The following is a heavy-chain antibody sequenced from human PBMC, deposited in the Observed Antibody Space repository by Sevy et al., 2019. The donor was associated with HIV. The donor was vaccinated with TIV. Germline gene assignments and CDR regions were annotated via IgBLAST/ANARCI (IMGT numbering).Heavy chain of an antibody. Sequence: GGSLRLSCAASGFTFSSYSMNWVRQAPGKGLEWVSSISSSSSYIYYADSVKGRFTISRDNAKNSLYLQMNSLRAEDTAVYYCARVSGKMARGYYFDYWGQGTPVTVSS. J-gene: IGHJ4*02. D-gene: IGHD3-10*01. V-gene: IGHV3-21*01. CDR2: ISSSSSYI. CDR3: ARVSGKMARGYYFDY. CDR1: GFTFSSYS.